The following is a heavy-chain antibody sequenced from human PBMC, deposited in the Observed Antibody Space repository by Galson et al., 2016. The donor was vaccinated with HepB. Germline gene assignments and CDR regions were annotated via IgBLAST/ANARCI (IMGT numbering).Heavy chain of an antibody. V-gene: IGHV3-33*01. CDR2: IWYDGETK. CDR1: GFIFSQYG. D-gene: IGHD6-19*01. Sequence: SLRLSCAASGFIFSQYGMHWVRQAPGKGLEWVALIWYDGETKYSADSVKGRFTISRDNSDNTLYLHMNSLRAEDTAVYYCARARYSSSWFGDFDYWGQGTLVTVSS. J-gene: IGHJ4*02. CDR3: ARARYSSSWFGDFDY.